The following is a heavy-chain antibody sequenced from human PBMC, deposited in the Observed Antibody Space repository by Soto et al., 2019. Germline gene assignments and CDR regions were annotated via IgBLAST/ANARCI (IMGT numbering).Heavy chain of an antibody. CDR1: GGSISSGGYS. J-gene: IGHJ4*02. V-gene: IGHV4-30-2*01. D-gene: IGHD1-1*01. CDR3: ARGFGGAGTTHFDY. Sequence: PSETLSLTCAVSGGSISSGGYSWSWIRQPPGKGLEWIGYIYHSGSTYYNPSLKSRVTISVDRSKNQFSLKLSSVTAADTAVYYCARGFGGAGTTHFDYWGQGTLVTVS. CDR2: IYHSGST.